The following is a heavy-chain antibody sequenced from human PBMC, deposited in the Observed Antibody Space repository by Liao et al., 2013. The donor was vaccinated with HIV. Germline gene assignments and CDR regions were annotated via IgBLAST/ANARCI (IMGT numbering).Heavy chain of an antibody. CDR1: GGSLTSGQYY. V-gene: IGHV4-30-4*08. Sequence: QVQLQESGPGLVKPSQTLSLICTVSGGSLTSGQYYWSWIRQPPGKGLEWIGCIYYSESTYYNPSLKSRVSIVLDTSKNQFSLKLNSVTAADTAVYYCARVLGGPXESTNWFDPGPGNPGHRLV. D-gene: IGHD3-16*01. J-gene: IGHJ5*02. CDR3: ARVLGGPXESTNWFDP. CDR2: IYYSEST.